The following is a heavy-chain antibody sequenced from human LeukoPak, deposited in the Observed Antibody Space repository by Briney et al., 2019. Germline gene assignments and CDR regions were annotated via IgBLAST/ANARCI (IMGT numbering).Heavy chain of an antibody. CDR2: ISSSGSTI. CDR1: GFTFSSYE. Sequence: GGSLRLSCAASGFTFSSYEMNWVRQAPGKGLEWVSYISSSGSTIYYADSVKGRFTISRDNSKNSLYLQMNSLRTEDTALYYCAKGYYDFWSGIIFDYWGQGTLVTVSS. J-gene: IGHJ4*02. CDR3: AKGYYDFWSGIIFDY. V-gene: IGHV3-48*03. D-gene: IGHD3-3*01.